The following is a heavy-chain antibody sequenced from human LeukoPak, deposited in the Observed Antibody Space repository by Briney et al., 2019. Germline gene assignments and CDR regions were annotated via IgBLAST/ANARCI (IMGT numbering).Heavy chain of an antibody. V-gene: IGHV3-30*02. CDR2: IRYDGSNK. CDR1: GFTFSSYG. CDR3: AKGGDYVGDDAFDI. J-gene: IGHJ3*02. D-gene: IGHD4-17*01. Sequence: GGSLRLSCAASGFTFSSYGMHWVRQAPGKGLEWVAFIRYDGSNKYYADSMKGRFTISRDNSKNTLYLQMNSLRAEDTAVYYCAKGGDYVGDDAFDIWGQGTMVTVSS.